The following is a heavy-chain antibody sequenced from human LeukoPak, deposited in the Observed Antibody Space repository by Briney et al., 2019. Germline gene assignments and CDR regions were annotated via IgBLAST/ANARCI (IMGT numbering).Heavy chain of an antibody. V-gene: IGHV3-23*01. CDR1: GFTFSSYA. CDR2: MSGSGGGT. D-gene: IGHD3-9*01. J-gene: IGHJ4*02. Sequence: GGSLRLSCAASGFTFSSYAMSWVRQAPGKGLEWVSAMSGSGGGTYYADSVKGRFTIYRDNSKNTLYLQMNSLRAEDTAVYYCAKHPLYDILTGYPHPGFDYWGQGTLVTVSS. CDR3: AKHPLYDILTGYPHPGFDY.